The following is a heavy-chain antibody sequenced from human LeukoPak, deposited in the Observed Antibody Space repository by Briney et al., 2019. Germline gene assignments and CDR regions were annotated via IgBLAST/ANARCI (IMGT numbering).Heavy chain of an antibody. CDR1: GVSISSYY. CDR3: ARRDGYNLPFDY. V-gene: IGHV4-59*01. J-gene: IGHJ4*02. CDR2: IYYSGST. D-gene: IGHD5-24*01. Sequence: SETLSLTCTVSGVSISSYYWSWIRQPPGKGLERIGYIYYSGSTNYHPSLKSRVTISVDTSKNQFSLQLSSVTAADTAVYYCARRDGYNLPFDYWGQGTLVTVSS.